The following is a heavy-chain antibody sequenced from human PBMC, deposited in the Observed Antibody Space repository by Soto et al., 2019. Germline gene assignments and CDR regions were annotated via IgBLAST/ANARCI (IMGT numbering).Heavy chain of an antibody. J-gene: IGHJ3*01. V-gene: IGHV3-30*18. D-gene: IGHD5-18*01. CDR2: ISYDESTP. CDR1: SVSFSRYG. Sequence: GWAQRLFSEAPSVSFSRYGMLWVCQAPGKGLVWGAVISYDESTPFYADSVKGQFTISRATANNTLFLHMNSLSPEYTSLSNSSERRIGSYEADAYHVSGQRTMVTVS. CDR3: SERRIGSYEADAYHV.